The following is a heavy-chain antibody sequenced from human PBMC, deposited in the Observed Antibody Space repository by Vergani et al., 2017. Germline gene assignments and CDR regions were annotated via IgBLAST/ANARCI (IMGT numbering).Heavy chain of an antibody. CDR1: GFTFSSYG. CDR3: AREVTPAWYFDL. CDR2: IWYDGSNK. V-gene: IGHV3-33*01. Sequence: QVQLVESGGGVVQPGRSLILSCAASGFTFSSYGMHWVRQAPGKGLEWVAVIWYDGSNKYYADSVKGRFTISRDNSKNTLYLQMNSLRAEDTAVYYCAREVTPAWYFDLWGRGTLVTVSS. D-gene: IGHD4-23*01. J-gene: IGHJ2*01.